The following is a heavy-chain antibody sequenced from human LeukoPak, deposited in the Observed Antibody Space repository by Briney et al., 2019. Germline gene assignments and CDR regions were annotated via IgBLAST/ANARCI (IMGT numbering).Heavy chain of an antibody. CDR2: ISGSGGST. J-gene: IGHJ4*02. D-gene: IGHD6-13*01. V-gene: IGHV3-23*01. Sequence: GGSLRLSCAASGFTLSSYAMSWVRQAPGKGLEWVSAISGSGGSTYYADSVKGRFTISRDNSKNTLYLQMDSLRAEDTAVYYCAKQIAAAGYNYFDYWGQGTLVTVSS. CDR3: AKQIAAAGYNYFDY. CDR1: GFTLSSYA.